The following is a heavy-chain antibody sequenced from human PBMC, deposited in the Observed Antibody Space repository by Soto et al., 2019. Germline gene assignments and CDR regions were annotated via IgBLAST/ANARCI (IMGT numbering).Heavy chain of an antibody. CDR1: GFTFATYG. CDR2: ISGSGGST. V-gene: IGHV3-23*01. Sequence: EVQVLESGGGLVQPGGSLRLSCAASGFTFATYGMSWVRQAPGKGLEWVSGISGSGGSTYYADSVKGRFTISRDNSKNTLYLQMTSLRSEDTAVYYCAHGSLTPDYWGQGTLVTVSS. CDR3: AHGSLTPDY. J-gene: IGHJ4*02.